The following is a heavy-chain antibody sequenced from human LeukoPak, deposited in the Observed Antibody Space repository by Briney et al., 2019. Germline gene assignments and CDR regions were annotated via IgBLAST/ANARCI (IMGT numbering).Heavy chain of an antibody. CDR2: IIPIFGTA. D-gene: IGHD3-22*01. J-gene: IGHJ4*02. CDR1: GGTFSSYA. V-gene: IGHV1-69*13. Sequence: SVKVSCNASGGTFSSYAISWVRQAPGQGLEWMGGIIPIFGTANYAQKFQGRVTITADESTSTAYMELSSLRSEDTAVYYCARDGVYYYDSSGYYDYWGQGTLVTVSS. CDR3: ARDGVYYYDSSGYYDY.